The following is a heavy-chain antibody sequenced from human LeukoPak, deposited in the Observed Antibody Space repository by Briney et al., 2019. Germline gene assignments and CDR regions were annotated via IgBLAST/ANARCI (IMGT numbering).Heavy chain of an antibody. D-gene: IGHD2-2*01. J-gene: IGHJ4*02. V-gene: IGHV3-7*03. CDR1: GFPFSGFW. CDR3: AKVVVVVPAAMDY. CDR2: IKHDGSEK. Sequence: GGSLRLSCAASGFPFSGFWMTWVRQAPGKGLEFVANIKHDGSEKYYVDSVKGRFTISRDNDKNSLFLQMDSLRAEDTAVYYCAKVVVVVPAAMDYWGQGTLVTVSS.